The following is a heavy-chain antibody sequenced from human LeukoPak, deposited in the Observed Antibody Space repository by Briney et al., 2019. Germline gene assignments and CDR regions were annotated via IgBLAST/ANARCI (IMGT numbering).Heavy chain of an antibody. V-gene: IGHV3-30*02. Sequence: RPGGSLRLSWAASGFTLSRYGMHWVRQAQGKGGEWGAFIGNDGRKKKYADSVKGRFTIPRDNSKNPLYLQMNSLRAEDTAVYYCAKDGSSRYYDILTGYYSSYFDYWGQGTLVTVSS. D-gene: IGHD3-9*01. CDR2: IGNDGRKK. CDR1: GFTLSRYG. J-gene: IGHJ4*02. CDR3: AKDGSSRYYDILTGYYSSYFDY.